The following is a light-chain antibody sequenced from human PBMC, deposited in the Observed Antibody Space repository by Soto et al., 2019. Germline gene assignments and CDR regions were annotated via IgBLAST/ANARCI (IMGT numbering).Light chain of an antibody. J-gene: IGLJ1*01. V-gene: IGLV2-14*01. CDR3: RSYTSRNARV. CDR1: SSDVGGYNY. Sequence: QSVLTQPASVSGSPGQSITISCTGTSSDVGGYNYVSWYQQHPGKAPKLMIYEVSNRPSGVSNRFSGSKSGNTASLTISGLQAEDEADYYCRSYTSRNARVFGTGTKV. CDR2: EVS.